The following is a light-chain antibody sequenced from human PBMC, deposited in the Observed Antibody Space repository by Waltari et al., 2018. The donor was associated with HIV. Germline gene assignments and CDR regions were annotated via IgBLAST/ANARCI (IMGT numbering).Light chain of an antibody. CDR2: GNT. J-gene: IGLJ1*01. V-gene: IGLV1-40*01. Sequence: QSVLKQPPSVSGAPGQRVTISCTGSSSNIGAGYDVAWFQPLPGPAPKLLIYGNTKRPSGVPDRFSGSKSGTSASLAITGLQAEDEADYYCQSYDSGLSAYVFGTGTKVTVL. CDR3: QSYDSGLSAYV. CDR1: SSNIGAGYD.